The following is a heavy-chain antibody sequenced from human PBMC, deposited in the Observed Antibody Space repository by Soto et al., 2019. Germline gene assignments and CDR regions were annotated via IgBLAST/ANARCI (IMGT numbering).Heavy chain of an antibody. J-gene: IGHJ6*02. D-gene: IGHD2-2*01. V-gene: IGHV3-30*18. CDR3: AKDLIVVVPAAIRRAHDYYYYGMDV. CDR2: ISYDGSNK. CDR1: GFTFSSYG. Sequence: TGGSLRLSCAASGFTFSSYGMHWVRQAPGKGLEWVAVISYDGSNKYYADSVKGRFTISRDNSKNTLYLQMNSLRAEDTAVYYCAKDLIVVVPAAIRRAHDYYYYGMDVWGQGTTVTVSS.